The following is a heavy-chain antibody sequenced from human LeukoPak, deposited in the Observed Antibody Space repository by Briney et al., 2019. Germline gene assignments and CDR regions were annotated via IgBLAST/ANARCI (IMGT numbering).Heavy chain of an antibody. CDR2: INTNTGNP. CDR3: VRGDNSGWFL. J-gene: IGHJ4*02. Sequence: ASVKVSCKTSGYTFTSYDVNWVRQAPGLGLEWMGWINTNTGNPTYVQGFTGRFVFSLDTSVNTAYLQISSLKAEDTAVYYCVRGDNSGWFLWGQGTLVTVSS. D-gene: IGHD6-19*01. V-gene: IGHV7-4-1*02. CDR1: GYTFTSYD.